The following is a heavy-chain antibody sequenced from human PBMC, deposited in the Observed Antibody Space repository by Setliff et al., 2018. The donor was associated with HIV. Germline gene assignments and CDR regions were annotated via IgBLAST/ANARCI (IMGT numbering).Heavy chain of an antibody. Sequence: GGSLRLSCAGSGYSFSSYEMNWVRQGPGKGLEWVSYISSSGSSIYYADSVKGRFTISRDNAKNSLYLQMNSLRAEDTAVYYCARGPYTIDSWGQGTLVTVSS. D-gene: IGHD3-16*01. V-gene: IGHV3-48*03. CDR1: GYSFSSYE. CDR2: ISSSGSSI. J-gene: IGHJ5*01. CDR3: ARGPYTIDS.